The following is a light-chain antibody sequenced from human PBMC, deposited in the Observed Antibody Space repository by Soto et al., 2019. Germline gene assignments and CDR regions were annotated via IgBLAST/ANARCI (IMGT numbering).Light chain of an antibody. Sequence: DNQLTQSPSTLSASVGDRITITCRASQSIGTWLAWYQHRPGEGPKLLIHDASSLESGVPSRFSGSGSATEFSLTISSLESGDSGIYHCQQYATYAPSTFGQGTKVEIK. CDR1: QSIGTW. CDR2: DAS. J-gene: IGKJ1*01. CDR3: QQYATYAPST. V-gene: IGKV1-5*01.